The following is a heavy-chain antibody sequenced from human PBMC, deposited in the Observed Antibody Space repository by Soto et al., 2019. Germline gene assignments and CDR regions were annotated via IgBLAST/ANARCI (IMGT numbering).Heavy chain of an antibody. D-gene: IGHD2-2*01. Sequence: SETLSLTCAVYGGSFSGYYWSWIRQPPGKGLEWIGEINHSGSTNYNPSLKSRVTISVDTSKNQFSLKLSSVTAADTAVYYCARARYCSSTRCQLDYWGQGTLVTVSS. CDR1: GGSFSGYY. V-gene: IGHV4-34*01. CDR2: INHSGST. CDR3: ARARYCSSTRCQLDY. J-gene: IGHJ4*02.